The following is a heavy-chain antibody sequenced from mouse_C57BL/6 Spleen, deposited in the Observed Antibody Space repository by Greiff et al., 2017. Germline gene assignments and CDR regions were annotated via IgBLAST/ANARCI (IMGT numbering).Heavy chain of an antibody. D-gene: IGHD3-2*02. CDR2: INPNNGGT. Sequence: EVQLQQSGPELVKPGASVKISCKASGYTFTDYYMNWVKQSHGKSLEWIGDINPNNGGTSYNQKFKGKATLTVDKSSSTAYMELRSLTSEDSAVYYCASSGYPYAMDYWGQGTSVTVSS. J-gene: IGHJ4*01. CDR3: ASSGYPYAMDY. CDR1: GYTFTDYY. V-gene: IGHV1-26*01.